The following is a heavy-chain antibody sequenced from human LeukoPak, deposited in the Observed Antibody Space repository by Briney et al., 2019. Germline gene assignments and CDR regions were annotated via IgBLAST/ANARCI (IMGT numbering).Heavy chain of an antibody. D-gene: IGHD5-18*01. CDR2: ISSSSSYI. V-gene: IGHV3-21*01. J-gene: IGHJ4*02. Sequence: GGSLRLSYAPSGFTFSSYSMNCVRQAPGKGLEWVSSISSSSSYIYYADSVKGRFTISRDNAKNSLYLQMHSLRAEDTAVYYCARVDTATFDYWGQGTLVTVSS. CDR3: ARVDTATFDY. CDR1: GFTFSSYS.